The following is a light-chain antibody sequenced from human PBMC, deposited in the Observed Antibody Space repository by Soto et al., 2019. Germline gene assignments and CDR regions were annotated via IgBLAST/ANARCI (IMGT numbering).Light chain of an antibody. J-gene: IGLJ1*01. CDR3: QSYDSRLSGSV. Sequence: QSVLTQPPSVSGAPGQRVTVSCTGSSSNIGAGYDVHWYQQLPGTAPKLLIYANNHRPSGVPDRFSASKSGTSASLAITGLQAEDEADYYCQSYDSRLSGSVFGTGTKLTVL. V-gene: IGLV1-40*01. CDR1: SSNIGAGYD. CDR2: ANN.